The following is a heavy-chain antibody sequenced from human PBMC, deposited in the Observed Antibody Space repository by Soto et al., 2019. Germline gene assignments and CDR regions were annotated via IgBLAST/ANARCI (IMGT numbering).Heavy chain of an antibody. J-gene: IGHJ4*02. CDR1: GGTFTTYD. D-gene: IGHD6-19*01. CDR3: ARDRSSSWYNGTFYFDS. V-gene: IGHV1-69*06. Sequence: QVQLVQSGAEVRKPGSSVKVSCKASGGTFTTYDISWVRQAPGQGLEWMGGIIPLFDATKYAQKFRGRVTITADKSTCTAYMELSSLRSEDTAMYYCARDRSSSWYNGTFYFDSWGQGTLVTVSS. CDR2: IIPLFDAT.